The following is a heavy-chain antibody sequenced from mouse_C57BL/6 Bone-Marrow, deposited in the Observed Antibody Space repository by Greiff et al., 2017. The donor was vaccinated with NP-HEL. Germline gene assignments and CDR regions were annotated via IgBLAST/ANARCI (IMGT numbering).Heavy chain of an antibody. J-gene: IGHJ3*01. CDR2: IRSKSNNYAT. CDR3: VSLYDWFAY. CDR1: GFSFNTYA. D-gene: IGHD2-12*01. Sequence: GGGLVQPKGSLKLSCAASGFSFNTYAMNWVRQAPGKGLAWVARIRSKSNNYATYYADSVKDRFTISRDDSESMLYLQMNNLKTEDTAMYYCVSLYDWFAYWGQGTLVTVSA. V-gene: IGHV10-1*01.